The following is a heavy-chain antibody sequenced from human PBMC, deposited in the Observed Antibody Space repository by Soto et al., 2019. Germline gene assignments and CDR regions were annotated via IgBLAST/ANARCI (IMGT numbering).Heavy chain of an antibody. CDR1: GGSISSGGYS. J-gene: IGHJ5*02. CDR2: IYHSGST. D-gene: IGHD2-15*01. CDR3: ARGPRGVVVVAATPMGRNLFDL. Sequence: SETLSLTCAVSGGSISSGGYSWSWIRQPPGKGLEWIGYIYHSGSTYYNPSLKSRVTISVDTSKNQFSLKLSSVAAADTAVYYCARGPRGVVVVAATPMGRNLFDLWGQGTLVTVSS. V-gene: IGHV4-30-2*01.